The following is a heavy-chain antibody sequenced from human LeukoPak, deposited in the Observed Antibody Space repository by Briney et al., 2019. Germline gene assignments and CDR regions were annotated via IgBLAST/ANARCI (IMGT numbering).Heavy chain of an antibody. V-gene: IGHV3-23*01. CDR2: TSGSGGST. J-gene: IGHJ4*02. CDR1: GFTFNNYA. Sequence: GGSLRLSCAASGFTFNNYAMTWVRQAPGKGLEWVSGTSGSGGSTYYSVKGRFTISRDNSKNTLYLQMNSLRAEDTAVYYCAKAGEYCPDGSCYSENYYFDYWGQGTLVTVSS. D-gene: IGHD2-15*01. CDR3: AKAGEYCPDGSCYSENYYFDY.